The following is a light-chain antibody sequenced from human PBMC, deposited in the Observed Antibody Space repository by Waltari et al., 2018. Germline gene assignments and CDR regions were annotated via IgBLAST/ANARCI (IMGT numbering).Light chain of an antibody. CDR1: NIGRKN. J-gene: IGLJ3*02. CDR2: DDS. CDR3: QVWDLSSDRVV. Sequence: YELTQAPSVSLAPGQTATITCGGDNIGRKNVHWYQQKPGQAPVLVVYDDSDRPSGVPERFSGSNSGSTATLTSRRVEAGDEADYYCQVWDLSSDRVVFGGGTKLTVL. V-gene: IGLV3-21*02.